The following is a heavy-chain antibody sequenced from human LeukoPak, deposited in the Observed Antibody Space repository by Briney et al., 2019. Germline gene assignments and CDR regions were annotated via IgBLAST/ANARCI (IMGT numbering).Heavy chain of an antibody. V-gene: IGHV3-23*01. CDR1: GFTFSSYA. D-gene: IGHD2-8*01. CDR3: ARALMGVEDY. CDR2: FSGSGGST. J-gene: IGHJ4*02. Sequence: GGSLRLSCAASGFTFSSYAMSWVRQAPGKGLELVSTFSGSGGSTYYADSVKGRFTISRDNAKNTLYLQINSLRAEDTAVYYCARALMGVEDYWGQGTLVTVSS.